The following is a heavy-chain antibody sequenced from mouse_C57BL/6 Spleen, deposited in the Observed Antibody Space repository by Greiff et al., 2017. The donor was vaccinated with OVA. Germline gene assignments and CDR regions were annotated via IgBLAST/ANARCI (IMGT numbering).Heavy chain of an antibody. CDR3: AREGLGRDFDY. V-gene: IGHV1-26*01. Sequence: EVKLQQSGPELVKPGASVKISCKASGYTFTDYYMNWVKQSHGKSLEWIGDINPNNGGTSYNQKFKGKATLTVDKSSSTAYMELRSLTSEDSAVYYCAREGLGRDFDYWGQGTTLTVSS. J-gene: IGHJ2*01. D-gene: IGHD4-1*01. CDR2: INPNNGGT. CDR1: GYTFTDYY.